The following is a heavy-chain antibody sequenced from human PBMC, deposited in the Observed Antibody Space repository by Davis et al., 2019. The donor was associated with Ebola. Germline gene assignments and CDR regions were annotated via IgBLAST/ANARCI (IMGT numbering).Heavy chain of an antibody. D-gene: IGHD3-10*01. V-gene: IGHV3-21*04. J-gene: IGHJ4*02. Sequence: GGSLRLSCAASGFTFSSYSMNWVRQAPGKGLEWVSSISSSSSYIYYADSVKGRFTISRDNSKNTLYLQMNSLRAEDTAVYYCAKDKFWTGSQVDYWGQGTLVTVSS. CDR3: AKDKFWTGSQVDY. CDR2: ISSSSSYI. CDR1: GFTFSSYS.